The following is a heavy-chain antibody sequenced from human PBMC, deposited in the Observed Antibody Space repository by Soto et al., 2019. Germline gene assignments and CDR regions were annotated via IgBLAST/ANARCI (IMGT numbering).Heavy chain of an antibody. D-gene: IGHD3-10*01. J-gene: IGHJ5*02. Sequence: NPSETLSLTCAVSGGSISSSNWWSWVRQPPGKGLEWIGEIYHSGSTNYNPSLKSRATISVDKSKNQFSLKLSSVTAADTAVYYCHVGAVVGELLSSGFDPWGQGTLVTVSS. V-gene: IGHV4-4*02. CDR3: HVGAVVGELLSSGFDP. CDR1: GGSISSSNW. CDR2: IYHSGST.